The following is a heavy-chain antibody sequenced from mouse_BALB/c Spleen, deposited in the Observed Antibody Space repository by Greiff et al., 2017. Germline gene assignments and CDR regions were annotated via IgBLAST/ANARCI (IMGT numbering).Heavy chain of an antibody. V-gene: IGHV1S34*01. CDR2: ISCYNGAT. J-gene: IGHJ2*01. D-gene: IGHD1-2*01. CDR1: GYSFTGYY. Sequence: LVKTGASVKISCKASGYSFTGYYMHWVKQSHGKSLEWIGYISCYNGATSYNQKFKGKATFTVDTSSSTAYMQFNSLTSEDSAVYYCARSLTTATERYFDYWGQGTTLTVSS. CDR3: ARSLTTATERYFDY.